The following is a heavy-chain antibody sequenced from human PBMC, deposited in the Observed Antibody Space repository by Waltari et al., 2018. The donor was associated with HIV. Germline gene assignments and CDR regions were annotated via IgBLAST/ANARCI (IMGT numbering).Heavy chain of an antibody. V-gene: IGHV3-30*18. Sequence: QVQLVESGGGVVQPGRSLRLSCAASGLTFSSYGMHWVRQAPGKGLECVAVISYEGSNKDYADSVKGRFTISRDNSKNKLYLQMSSLRAEDTAVYYCAKDKDSTVTTIFYYYGMDVWGQGTTVTVSS. J-gene: IGHJ6*02. CDR3: AKDKDSTVTTIFYYYGMDV. CDR1: GLTFSSYG. D-gene: IGHD4-17*01. CDR2: ISYEGSNK.